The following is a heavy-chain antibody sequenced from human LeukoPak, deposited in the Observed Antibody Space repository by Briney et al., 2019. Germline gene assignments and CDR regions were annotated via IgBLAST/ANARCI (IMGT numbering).Heavy chain of an antibody. CDR3: AKDQSIVGATYRFDP. Sequence: EGSLRLSCAASGFTFSSYAMSWVRQAPGKGLEWVSAISGSGGSTYYADSVKGRFTISRDNSKNTLYLQMNSLRAEDTAVYYCAKDQSIVGATYRFDPWGQGTLVTVSS. CDR2: ISGSGGST. V-gene: IGHV3-23*01. CDR1: GFTFSSYA. J-gene: IGHJ5*02. D-gene: IGHD1-26*01.